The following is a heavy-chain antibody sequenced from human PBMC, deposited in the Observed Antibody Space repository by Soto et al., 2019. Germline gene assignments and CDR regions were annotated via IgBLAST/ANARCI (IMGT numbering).Heavy chain of an antibody. Sequence: QVQLVQSGAEVKKPGSSVKVSCKASGGTFSSYAISWVRQAPGQGREWMGGIIPIFGTANYAQKFQGRVTITADESTSTAYMELSSLRSEDTAVYYCAREHIVVVTAIHAAFDIWGQGTMVTVSS. D-gene: IGHD2-21*02. CDR3: AREHIVVVTAIHAAFDI. J-gene: IGHJ3*02. CDR2: IIPIFGTA. V-gene: IGHV1-69*01. CDR1: GGTFSSYA.